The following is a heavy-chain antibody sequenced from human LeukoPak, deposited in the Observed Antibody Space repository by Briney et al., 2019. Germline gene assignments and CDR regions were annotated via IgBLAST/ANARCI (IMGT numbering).Heavy chain of an antibody. CDR2: ISGSGGNT. D-gene: IGHD1-26*01. CDR3: AKGSGSPYYFDY. CDR1: GFTFSTYA. V-gene: IGHV3-23*01. Sequence: PGGSLRLSCAASGFTFSTYAMNWVRQAPGKGLKCVSAISGSGGNTYYADSVKGRFTISRDNSKNTLYLQINSLRAEDTAVYYCAKGSGSPYYFDYWGQGTLVTVSS. J-gene: IGHJ4*02.